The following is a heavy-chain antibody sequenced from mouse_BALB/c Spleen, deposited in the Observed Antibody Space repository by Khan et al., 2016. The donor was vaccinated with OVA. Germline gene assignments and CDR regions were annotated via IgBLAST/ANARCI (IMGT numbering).Heavy chain of an antibody. CDR3: ARVGYYGKGFAY. CDR1: GYTFSSYV. D-gene: IGHD2-1*01. J-gene: IGHJ3*01. CDR2: IYPYNDGA. V-gene: IGHV1S136*01. Sequence: VQLQQSGPELVKPGASVKMSCKASGYTFSSYVMHWVKQKPGQGLEWIGYIYPYNDGAEYNEKFKGKAILPSDTSSRTAYMERSRLTSEDAAVYYCARVGYYGKGFAYWGQGTLVTVSA.